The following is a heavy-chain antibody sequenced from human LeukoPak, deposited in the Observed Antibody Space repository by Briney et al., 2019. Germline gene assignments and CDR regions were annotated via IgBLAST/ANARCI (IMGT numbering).Heavy chain of an antibody. CDR1: GFTFSSYS. V-gene: IGHV3-48*02. Sequence: GGSLRLSCAASGFTFSSYSMNWVHQAPGKGLEWVSYISSSSSTIYYADSVKGRFTISRDNAKNSLYLQMNSLRDEDTAVYYCARPSASSGSYYTDAFDIWGQGTMVTVSS. D-gene: IGHD3-10*01. J-gene: IGHJ3*02. CDR2: ISSSSSTI. CDR3: ARPSASSGSYYTDAFDI.